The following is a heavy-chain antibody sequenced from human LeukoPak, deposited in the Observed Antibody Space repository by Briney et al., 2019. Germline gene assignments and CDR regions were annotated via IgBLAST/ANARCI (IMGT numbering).Heavy chain of an antibody. CDR3: ARLYCSSTSCSGNFFDY. CDR2: MKPNSGNT. Sequence: GASVKVSCKASGYTFTSYDINWVRQATGQGLEWMGWMKPNSGNTGYAQKFQGRVTITRNTSISTAYMELSSLRSEDTAVYYCARLYCSSTSCSGNFFDYWGQGTLVTVSS. CDR1: GYTFTSYD. V-gene: IGHV1-8*03. J-gene: IGHJ4*02. D-gene: IGHD2-2*01.